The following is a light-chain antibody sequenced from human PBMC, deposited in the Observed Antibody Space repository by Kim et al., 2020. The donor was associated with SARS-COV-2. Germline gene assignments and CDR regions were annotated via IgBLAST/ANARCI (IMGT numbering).Light chain of an antibody. V-gene: IGLV3-19*01. CDR3: NSRDSSGNHYV. CDR1: SLSSYF. Sequence: SSELTQDPAVSVALGQTVRITCQGDSLSSYFATWYQQKPGQAPVVLIYGKNNRPSGIPDRFSGSSSGNTASLTITGAQAEDEADYYCNSRDSSGNHYVFGTGTKVTVL. CDR2: GKN. J-gene: IGLJ1*01.